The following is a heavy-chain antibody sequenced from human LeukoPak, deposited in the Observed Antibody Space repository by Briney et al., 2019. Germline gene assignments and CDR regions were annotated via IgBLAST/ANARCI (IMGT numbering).Heavy chain of an antibody. Sequence: PSETLSLTCAVYGGSFSGYYWSWVRQPPGKGLEWIGEINHSGSTNYNPSLKSRVTISVDTSKNQFSLKLSSVTAADTAVYYCARDRTNSRYSSSWYLSAPLFDYWGQGTLVTVSS. CDR1: GGSFSGYY. CDR2: INHSGST. V-gene: IGHV4-34*01. CDR3: ARDRTNSRYSSSWYLSAPLFDY. D-gene: IGHD6-13*01. J-gene: IGHJ4*02.